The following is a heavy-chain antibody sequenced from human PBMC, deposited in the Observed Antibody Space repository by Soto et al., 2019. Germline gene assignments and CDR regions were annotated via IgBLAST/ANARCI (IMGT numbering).Heavy chain of an antibody. D-gene: IGHD1-7*01. CDR2: IYRTGST. V-gene: IGHV4-4*02. Sequence: KPSETLSLTCAVSGGSFTSNNWWTWVRQPPGQGLEWIGEIYRTGSTNYNPSLKSRVPISLDKSANQFSLKVTSLTAADTAVYYCASRDPGTSVDYWGQGTLVTVSS. CDR3: ASRDPGTSVDY. J-gene: IGHJ4*02. CDR1: GGSFTSNNW.